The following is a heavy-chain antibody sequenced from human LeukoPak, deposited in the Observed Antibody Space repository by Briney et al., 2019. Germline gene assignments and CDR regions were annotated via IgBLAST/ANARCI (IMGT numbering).Heavy chain of an antibody. CDR3: AKEVTYGSGPPGYYGMDV. V-gene: IGHV3-23*01. CDR1: GFTFTTYD. Sequence: QPGGSLRLSCAASGFTFTTYDMTWVRQAPGRGLEWVSGISGSGSSTFYAESVKGRFSISRENSKKTLYLQMNSLRADDTAVYYFAKEVTYGSGPPGYYGMDVWGQGTTVTVSS. J-gene: IGHJ6*02. CDR2: ISGSGSST. D-gene: IGHD3-10*01.